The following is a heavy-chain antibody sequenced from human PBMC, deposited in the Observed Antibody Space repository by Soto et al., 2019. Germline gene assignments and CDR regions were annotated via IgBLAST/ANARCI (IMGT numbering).Heavy chain of an antibody. V-gene: IGHV3-33*01. CDR2: IWYDGSNK. J-gene: IGHJ6*02. D-gene: IGHD3-10*01. Sequence: GGSLRLSCAASGFTFSSYGMHWVRQAPGKGLEWVAVIWYDGSNKYYADSVKGRFTISRDNSKNTLYLQMNSLRAEDTAVYYCASCLITRYYYGMDVWGQGTTVTVSS. CDR1: GFTFSSYG. CDR3: ASCLITRYYYGMDV.